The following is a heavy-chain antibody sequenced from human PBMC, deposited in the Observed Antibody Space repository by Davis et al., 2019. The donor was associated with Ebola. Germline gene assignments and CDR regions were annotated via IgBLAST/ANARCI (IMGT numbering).Heavy chain of an antibody. V-gene: IGHV1-46*01. J-gene: IGHJ4*02. CDR1: GYTFTSYY. CDR2: INPSGGST. Sequence: ASVKVSCKASGYTFTSYYMHWVRQAPGQGLEWMGIINPSGGSTSYAQKFQGRVTMTRDTSTSTVYMELSSLRSEDTAVYYCARKYYDSRKDYGYFDYWGQGTLVTVSS. CDR3: ARKYYDSRKDYGYFDY. D-gene: IGHD3-3*01.